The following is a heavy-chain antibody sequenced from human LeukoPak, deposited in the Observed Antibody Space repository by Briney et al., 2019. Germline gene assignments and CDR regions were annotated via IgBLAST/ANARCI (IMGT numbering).Heavy chain of an antibody. Sequence: GRSLRLSCAASGFTFDDYAMHWVRQAPGKGLEWVSGISWNSGSIGYADSVKGRFTISRDNAKNTLYLQMNSLRAEDTAVYYCAKEWNGAGPRTPLGYWGQGTLVTVSS. CDR1: GFTFDDYA. D-gene: IGHD3-16*01. CDR2: ISWNSGSI. CDR3: AKEWNGAGPRTPLGY. J-gene: IGHJ4*02. V-gene: IGHV3-9*01.